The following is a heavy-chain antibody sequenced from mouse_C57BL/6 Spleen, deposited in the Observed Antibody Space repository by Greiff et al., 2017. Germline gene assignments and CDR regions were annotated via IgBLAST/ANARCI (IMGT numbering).Heavy chain of an antibody. CDR2: IWSGGST. V-gene: IGHV2-2*01. J-gene: IGHJ2*01. D-gene: IGHD1-1*01. CDR1: GFSLTSYG. CDR3: ARNYYGSSYFDY. Sequence: VQLQQSGPGLVQPSQSLSITCTVSGFSLTSYGVHWVRQSPGKGLEWLGVIWSGGSTDYYAAFISSLSISKDNSKSQVFFKMNSLQADDTAIYCCARNYYGSSYFDYWGQGTTLTVSS.